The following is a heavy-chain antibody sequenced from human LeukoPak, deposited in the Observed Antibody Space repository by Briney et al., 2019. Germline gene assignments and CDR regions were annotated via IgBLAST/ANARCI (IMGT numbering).Heavy chain of an antibody. CDR2: ISAYNGNT. CDR3: ASGRCSSTSCPFDY. V-gene: IGHV1-18*04. Sequence: ASVKVSCKASGYTFTSYGISWVRQAPGQGLEWMGWISAYNGNTNYAQKLQGRVTMTTDTSTSTAYMELRSLRSDGTAVYYCASGRCSSTSCPFDYWGQGTLVTVSS. J-gene: IGHJ4*02. CDR1: GYTFTSYG. D-gene: IGHD2-2*01.